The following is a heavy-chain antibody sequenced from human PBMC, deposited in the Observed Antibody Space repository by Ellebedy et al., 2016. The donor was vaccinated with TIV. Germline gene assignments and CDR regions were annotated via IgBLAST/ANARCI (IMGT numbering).Heavy chain of an antibody. D-gene: IGHD3-9*01. CDR2: AYYSGST. CDR1: GGSISSSSFY. V-gene: IGHV4-39*07. Sequence: GSLRLSCTVSGGSISSSSFYWGWIRQPPGKGLEWIGSAYYSGSTYYNPSLKSRVAISVDTSKNQFSLKMSSVTAADTAVYYCARVGGDLAGFRSYDYWGQGTLVTVSS. CDR3: ARVGGDLAGFRSYDY. J-gene: IGHJ4*02.